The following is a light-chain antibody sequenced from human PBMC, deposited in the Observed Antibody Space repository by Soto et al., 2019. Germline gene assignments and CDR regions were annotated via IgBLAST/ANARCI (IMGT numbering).Light chain of an antibody. CDR1: QSVSSGQ. CDR2: DAS. V-gene: IGKV3D-20*01. CDR3: QQYGSSPIT. J-gene: IGKJ5*01. Sequence: EIVLTQSPATLSLSPGERATLSCGASQSVSSGQLAWYQQKPGQAPRLLIYDASSRASGIPDRFSGSGSETDFTLTVSRVEPEDFVVYYCQQYGSSPITFGQGTRLEIK.